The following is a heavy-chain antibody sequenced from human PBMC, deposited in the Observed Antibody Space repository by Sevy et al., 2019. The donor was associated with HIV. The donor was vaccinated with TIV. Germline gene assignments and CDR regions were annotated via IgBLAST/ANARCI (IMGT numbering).Heavy chain of an antibody. CDR2: FDVQDGET. J-gene: IGHJ5*02. D-gene: IGHD2-15*01. CDR1: GYSLTKLS. CDR3: AAVGLRYCSGSSCYQGDWFDP. Sequence: ASVKVSCKVSGYSLTKLSIHWVRQGPGKGLEWMGDFDVQDGETIYAKKFQGRLKMTVGTNTDTASIELSRLTSEDTAVYYCAAVGLRYCSGSSCYQGDWFDPWGQGSLVTVSS. V-gene: IGHV1-24*01.